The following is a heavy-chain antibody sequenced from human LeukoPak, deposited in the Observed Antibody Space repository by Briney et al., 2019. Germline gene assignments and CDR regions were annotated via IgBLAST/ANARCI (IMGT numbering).Heavy chain of an antibody. J-gene: IGHJ5*02. Sequence: GGSLRLSCAASGFTFSSYAMSWVRQAPGKGLEWVSAISGSGGSTYYADSVKGRFTISRDNVKNTVDLQMNSLRGEDTAVYYCARDAGDCGGDCPRWFDPWGQGTLVTVSS. D-gene: IGHD2-21*02. CDR1: GFTFSSYA. V-gene: IGHV3-23*01. CDR2: ISGSGGST. CDR3: ARDAGDCGGDCPRWFDP.